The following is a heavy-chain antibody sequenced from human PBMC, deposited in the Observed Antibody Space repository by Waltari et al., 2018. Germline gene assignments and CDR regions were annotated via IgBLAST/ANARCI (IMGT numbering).Heavy chain of an antibody. D-gene: IGHD2-8*01. Sequence: DVLLLESGGALVQPGGSLRLSCAASGFSFGSYAISWVSKAPGKGLEWVSSLSGMCDNTSYSDSVKGRFTISRDNSNNTLFLQMNLFRVEDAALYYCAKDESNYDPIYSTNHFDSWGQGTLVTVSS. CDR2: LSGMCDNT. CDR3: AKDESNYDPIYSTNHFDS. V-gene: IGHV3-23*01. CDR1: GFSFGSYA. J-gene: IGHJ4*02.